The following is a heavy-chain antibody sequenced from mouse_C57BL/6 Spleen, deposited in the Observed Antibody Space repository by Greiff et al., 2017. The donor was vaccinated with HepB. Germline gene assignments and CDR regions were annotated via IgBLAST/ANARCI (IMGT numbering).Heavy chain of an antibody. CDR3: ARSSDHYLYAMDY. CDR2: IDPSDSYT. CDR1: GYTFTSYW. J-gene: IGHJ4*01. V-gene: IGHV1-50*01. Sequence: QVQLQQPGAELVKPGASVKLSCKASGYTFTSYWMQWVKQRPGQGLEWIGEIDPSDSYTNYNQKFKGKATLTVDTSSSTAYMQLSILKSVDSAVYYCARSSDHYLYAMDYWGQGTSVTVSS. D-gene: IGHD5-5*01.